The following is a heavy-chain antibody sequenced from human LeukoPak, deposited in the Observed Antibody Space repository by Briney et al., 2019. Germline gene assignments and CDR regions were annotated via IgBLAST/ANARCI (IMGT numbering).Heavy chain of an antibody. CDR2: MNPNSGNT. CDR1: GYTFTSYD. J-gene: IGHJ3*02. D-gene: IGHD6-19*01. CDR3: ARGPIAVAGTGGGDAFDI. V-gene: IGHV1-8*03. Sequence: GSVKVSCKASGYTFTSYDINWVRQATGQGLEWMGWMNPNSGNTGYAQKFQGRVTITRNTSISTAYMELSSLRSEDTAVYYCARGPIAVAGTGGGDAFDIWGQGTMVTVSS.